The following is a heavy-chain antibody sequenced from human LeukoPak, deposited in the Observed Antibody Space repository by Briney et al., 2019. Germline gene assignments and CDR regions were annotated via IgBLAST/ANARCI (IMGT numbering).Heavy chain of an antibody. J-gene: IGHJ4*02. Sequence: SETPSLTCAVYGGSFSGYYWSWTRQPPGKGLEWIGYIYYSGSTNYNPSLKSRVTISVDTSKNQFSLKLSSVTAADTAVYYCASGGRLRYYFDYWGQGTLVTVSS. CDR3: ASGGRLRYYFDY. CDR1: GGSFSGYY. V-gene: IGHV4-59*01. CDR2: IYYSGST.